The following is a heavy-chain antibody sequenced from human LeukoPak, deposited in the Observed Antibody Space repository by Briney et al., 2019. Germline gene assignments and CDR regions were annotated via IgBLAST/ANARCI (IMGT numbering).Heavy chain of an antibody. V-gene: IGHV3-74*01. J-gene: IGHJ4*02. CDR1: GFTFRNQW. CDR3: ARGPGTDGGAYVGDF. CDR2: SDGGGSST. Sequence: GEPLKISCAASGFTFRNQWMHWVRQVPGKGLEWVSRSDGGGSSTSYADSVKGRFSISRDNARSTLYLQMNSLTVEDTAVYHCARGPGTDGGAYVGDFWGRGILVTVSS. D-gene: IGHD4-23*01.